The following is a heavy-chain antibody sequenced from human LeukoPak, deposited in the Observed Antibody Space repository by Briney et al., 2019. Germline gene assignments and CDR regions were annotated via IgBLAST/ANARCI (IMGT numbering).Heavy chain of an antibody. V-gene: IGHV4-39*07. CDR3: ATGSSGYADT. J-gene: IGHJ4*02. CDR1: GGSISSSSYY. Sequence: SETLSLTCTVSGGSISSSSYYWGWIRQPPVKGLEWIGSIYYSGSTYYNPSLKSRVTISVDTSKNQFSLKLSSVTAADTAVYYCATGSSGYADTWGQGTLVTVSS. CDR2: IYYSGST. D-gene: IGHD5-12*01.